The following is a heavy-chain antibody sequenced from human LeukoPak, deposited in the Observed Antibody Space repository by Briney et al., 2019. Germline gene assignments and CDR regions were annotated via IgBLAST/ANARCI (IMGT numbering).Heavy chain of an antibody. J-gene: IGHJ4*02. Sequence: PGRSLRLSCAASGFTSDDYAMHWVRQAPGKGLEWVSGISWNSGSIGYADSVKGRFTISRDNAKNSLYLQMNSLRAEDTALYYCAIDFGSGYSYGDSFDYWGQGTLVTVSS. V-gene: IGHV3-9*02. D-gene: IGHD5-18*01. CDR1: GFTSDDYA. CDR3: AIDFGSGYSYGDSFDY. CDR2: ISWNSGSI.